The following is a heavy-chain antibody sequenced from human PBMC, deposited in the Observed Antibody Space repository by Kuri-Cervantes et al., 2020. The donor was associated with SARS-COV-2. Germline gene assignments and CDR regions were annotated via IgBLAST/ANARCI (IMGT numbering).Heavy chain of an antibody. D-gene: IGHD2-2*01. J-gene: IGHJ5*02. CDR2: ISYDGSNK. V-gene: IGHV3-30-3*01. CDR1: GFTFSSYA. Sequence: GGSLRLSCAASGFTFSSYAMHWARQAPGKGLEWVAVISYDGSNKYYADSVKGRFTISRDNSKNTLYLQMNSLRAEDTAVYYCARDLHCSSTSCYSPWFDPWGQGTLVTVSS. CDR3: ARDLHCSSTSCYSPWFDP.